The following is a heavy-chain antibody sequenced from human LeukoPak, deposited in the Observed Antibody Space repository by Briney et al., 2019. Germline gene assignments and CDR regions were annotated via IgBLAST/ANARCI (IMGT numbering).Heavy chain of an antibody. Sequence: ASVKVSCTASGYTFTSYGISWVRQAPGQGLEWMGWISAYNGNTNYAQKLQGRVTMTTDTSTSTAYMELRSLRSDDTAVYYCAREAYYDSSGYYSAFDIWGQGTMVTVSS. CDR1: GYTFTSYG. V-gene: IGHV1-18*01. D-gene: IGHD3-22*01. J-gene: IGHJ3*02. CDR3: AREAYYDSSGYYSAFDI. CDR2: ISAYNGNT.